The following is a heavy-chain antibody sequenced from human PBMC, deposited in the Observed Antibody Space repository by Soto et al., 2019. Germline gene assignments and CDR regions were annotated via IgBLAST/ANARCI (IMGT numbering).Heavy chain of an antibody. V-gene: IGHV3-33*01. J-gene: IGHJ4*02. CDR1: GFTFSYYA. D-gene: IGHD2-15*01. CDR2: IWYDGSNK. Sequence: QVQLVESGGGVVQPGRSLRLSCAASGFTFSYYAMHWVRQAPGKGLEWVAVIWYDGSNKYYADSVKGRFTISRDNSKNTLYLQMNRLRVEDTAVYYCASLHPDSVALWGQGTLVTVSS. CDR3: ASLHPDSVAL.